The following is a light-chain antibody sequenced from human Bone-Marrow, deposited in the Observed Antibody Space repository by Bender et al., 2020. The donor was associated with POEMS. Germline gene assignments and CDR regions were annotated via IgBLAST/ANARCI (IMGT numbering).Light chain of an antibody. V-gene: IGLV2-23*02. CDR2: EVN. Sequence: QSALTQPASVSGSPGQSITISFTGTSRDVGNYNLVSWYQQHPGKAPKVIIYEVNERPSGVSNRFSGSKSGNTASLTISGLQVEDEADYYCCSYSYSGTFFYVFGTGTKVTVL. CDR1: SRDVGNYNL. J-gene: IGLJ1*01. CDR3: CSYSYSGTFFYV.